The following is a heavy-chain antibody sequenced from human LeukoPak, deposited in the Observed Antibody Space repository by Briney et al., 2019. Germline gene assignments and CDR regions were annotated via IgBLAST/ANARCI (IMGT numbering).Heavy chain of an antibody. CDR2: IKPDGSEK. CDR3: ARVVGTDEGADY. V-gene: IGHV3-7*04. Sequence: GGSLRLSCAASGFTFRHYWMNWVRQASGKGLEWVANIKPDGSEKRYADSVKGRFTISRDNAENSLYLQMNSLRAEDTAVYYCARVVGTDEGADYWGQGALVTVSS. CDR1: GFTFRHYW. J-gene: IGHJ4*02. D-gene: IGHD1-7*01.